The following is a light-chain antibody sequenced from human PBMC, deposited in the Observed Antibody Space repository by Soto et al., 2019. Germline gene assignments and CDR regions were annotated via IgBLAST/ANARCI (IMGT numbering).Light chain of an antibody. J-gene: IGKJ1*01. V-gene: IGKV3-20*01. CDR1: QSVSSSH. Sequence: EIVLTQSPGTLSLSPGERATLSCRASQSVSSSHLAWYQQKPGQAPRLLIYGASSRATGIPDRFSGSGSGTDFTLTISRLEPEDFAVYYCQQYGSSPWGFGQGTKVEIK. CDR3: QQYGSSPWG. CDR2: GAS.